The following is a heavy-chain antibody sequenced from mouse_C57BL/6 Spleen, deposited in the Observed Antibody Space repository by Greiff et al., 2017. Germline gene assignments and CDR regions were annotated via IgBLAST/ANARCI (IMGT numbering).Heavy chain of an antibody. V-gene: IGHV1-18*01. D-gene: IGHD1-1*01. Sequence: EVKLLESGPELVKPGASVKIPCKASGYTFTDYNMDWVKQSHGKSLEWIGDINPNNGGTIYNQKFKGKATLTVDKSSSTAYMELRSLTSEDTAVYYCARGITTVVDYAMDYWGQGTSVTVSS. CDR1: GYTFTDYN. J-gene: IGHJ4*01. CDR2: INPNNGGT. CDR3: ARGITTVVDYAMDY.